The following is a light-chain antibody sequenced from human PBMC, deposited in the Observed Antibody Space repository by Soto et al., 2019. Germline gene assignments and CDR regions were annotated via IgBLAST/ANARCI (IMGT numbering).Light chain of an antibody. CDR1: TSDVGAYSF. CDR3: CSYEGAYSYV. J-gene: IGLJ1*01. V-gene: IGLV2-11*01. Sequence: QPVLTQPRSVSGSPGQSITISCTGSTSDVGAYSFASWYQQHPGAAPKLLIHDVNKRPPGVPDRFSASKSGNTASLTISGLQAEYEADYFCCSYEGAYSYVFASGT. CDR2: DVN.